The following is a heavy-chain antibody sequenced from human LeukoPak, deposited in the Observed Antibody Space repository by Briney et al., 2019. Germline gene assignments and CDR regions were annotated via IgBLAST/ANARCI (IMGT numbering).Heavy chain of an antibody. J-gene: IGHJ4*02. Sequence: ASVKVSCKTSGYSFTNFGITWVRQAPGQGLEWMGWISGYNSKTLYAHEFQGRVTMTTDTLTSTVYMELSRLRSDDTAVYYCARDELYIVGAQIDYWGQGTLVTVSS. V-gene: IGHV1-18*01. CDR3: ARDELYIVGAQIDY. CDR1: GYSFTNFG. CDR2: ISGYNSKT. D-gene: IGHD1-26*01.